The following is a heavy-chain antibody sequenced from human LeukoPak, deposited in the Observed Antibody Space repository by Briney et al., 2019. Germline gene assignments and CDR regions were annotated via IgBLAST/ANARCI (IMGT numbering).Heavy chain of an antibody. J-gene: IGHJ4*02. Sequence: PGGTLRLSCAASGFTFSGYGMSWVRQGPGKGLEWVSYISSTSTTIYYADSVKGRFTISRDNAKNSLYLQMNSLRAEDTAVYYCARASGDPYWGQGTLVTVSS. CDR1: GFTFSGYG. V-gene: IGHV3-48*01. CDR3: ARASGDPY. D-gene: IGHD2-21*02. CDR2: ISSTSTTI.